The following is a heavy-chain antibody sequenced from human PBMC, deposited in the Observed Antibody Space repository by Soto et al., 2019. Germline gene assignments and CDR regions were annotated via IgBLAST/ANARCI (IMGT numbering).Heavy chain of an antibody. D-gene: IGHD3-22*01. CDR3: ARGGSYDSSGEIDY. CDR2: IIPILGIA. V-gene: IGHV1-69*02. J-gene: IGHJ4*02. Sequence: QVQLVQSGAEVKKPGSSVKVSCKASGGTFSSYTISWVRQAPGQGLEWMGRIIPILGIANYAQKFQGRVTXXAXKXMSTAYMELSSLRSEDTAVYYWARGGSYDSSGEIDYWGQGTLVTVSS. CDR1: GGTFSSYT.